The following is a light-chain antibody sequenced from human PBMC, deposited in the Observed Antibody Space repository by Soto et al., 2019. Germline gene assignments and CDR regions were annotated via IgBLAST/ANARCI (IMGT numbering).Light chain of an antibody. CDR1: QGVSRY. CDR2: DTS. V-gene: IGKV3-11*01. CDR3: QQYGHSLWT. J-gene: IGKJ1*01. Sequence: EIVLTQSPATLSLSPGERATLSCRASQGVSRYLAWYQQKPGQSPRLLIYDTSNRATGIPARFSGSGSGTDFTLTISSLEPEDYAVYYCQQYGHSLWTFGQGTKVDIK.